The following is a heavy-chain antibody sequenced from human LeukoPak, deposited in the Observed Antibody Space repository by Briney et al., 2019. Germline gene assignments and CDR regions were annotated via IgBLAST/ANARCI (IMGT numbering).Heavy chain of an antibody. V-gene: IGHV1-69*04. Sequence: GASVKVSCKASGYTFTGYYMHWVRQAPGQGLEWMGRIIPILGIANYAQKFQGRVTITADKSTSTAYMELSSLRSEDTAVYYCARDMDPTRHYYYGMDVWGQGTTVTVSS. CDR3: ARDMDPTRHYYYGMDV. J-gene: IGHJ6*02. CDR2: IIPILGIA. D-gene: IGHD2-15*01. CDR1: GYTFTGYY.